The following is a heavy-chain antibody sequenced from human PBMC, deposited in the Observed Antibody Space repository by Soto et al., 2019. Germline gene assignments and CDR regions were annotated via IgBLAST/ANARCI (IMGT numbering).Heavy chain of an antibody. Sequence: SETLSLTCGVSGYSIRSGYYWGWIRQPPGKGLEWIGSIYHSGSTHYNPSLESRVTISVDTSKNHFSLRLTSVTAADTAVYYCERNITGDLFDYWGQGALVTVSS. J-gene: IGHJ4*02. CDR2: IYHSGST. CDR3: ERNITGDLFDY. D-gene: IGHD7-27*01. CDR1: GYSIRSGYY. V-gene: IGHV4-38-2*01.